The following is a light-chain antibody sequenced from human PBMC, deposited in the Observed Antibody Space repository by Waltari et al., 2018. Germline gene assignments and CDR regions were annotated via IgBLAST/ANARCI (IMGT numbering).Light chain of an antibody. CDR1: NPRGRS. CDR2: SDS. V-gene: IGLV3-21*04. Sequence: SYVLTQPSSESVAPGKTARITCGGNNPRGRSVPWYQQRPGQAPVLLIYSDSNRPPGIPERFSGSNSENTATLTINSVEAGDEADYYCQVWDSSSDHWVFGGGTKLTVL. J-gene: IGLJ3*02. CDR3: QVWDSSSDHWV.